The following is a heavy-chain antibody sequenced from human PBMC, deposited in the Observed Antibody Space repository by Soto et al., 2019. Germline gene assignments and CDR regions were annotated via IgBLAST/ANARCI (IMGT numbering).Heavy chain of an antibody. CDR1: GGSFSSYA. J-gene: IGHJ4*02. D-gene: IGHD5-18*01. CDR3: ARATAMVPVLFDY. CDR2: IIPIFGTA. V-gene: IGHV1-69*13. Sequence: SVKVSCKASGGSFSSYAISWVRQAPGQGLEWMGGIIPIFGTANYAQKFQGRVTITADESTSTAYMELSSLRSEDTAVYYCARATAMVPVLFDYWGQGTLVTVSS.